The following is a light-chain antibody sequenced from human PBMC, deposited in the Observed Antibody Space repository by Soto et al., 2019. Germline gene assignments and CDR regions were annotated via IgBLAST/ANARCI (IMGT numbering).Light chain of an antibody. V-gene: IGKV1-5*01. CDR3: QQYYSFPRT. Sequence: DIQMTQSPSTLSGSVGDRVTITCRASQTISSWLAWYQQKPGKAPELLIYAASTLQSGVPSRFSGSGSGTDFTLTISCLQSEDFATYYCQQYYSFPRTFGQGTKV. J-gene: IGKJ1*01. CDR2: AAS. CDR1: QTISSW.